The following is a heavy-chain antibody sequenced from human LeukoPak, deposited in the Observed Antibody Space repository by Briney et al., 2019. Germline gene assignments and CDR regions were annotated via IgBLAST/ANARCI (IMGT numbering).Heavy chain of an antibody. CDR1: GGSISSDY. V-gene: IGHV4-4*09. Sequence: SETLPLTCTVSGGSISSDYCSWIRQPPGRGLEWIGYIYDSGSTNYNPSLKSRVTILVDASKNQFSLKLSSVTAADTAVYYCARSPNATPKLWAFDIWGQGTVVTVSS. CDR2: IYDSGST. CDR3: ARSPNATPKLWAFDI. D-gene: IGHD1-1*01. J-gene: IGHJ3*02.